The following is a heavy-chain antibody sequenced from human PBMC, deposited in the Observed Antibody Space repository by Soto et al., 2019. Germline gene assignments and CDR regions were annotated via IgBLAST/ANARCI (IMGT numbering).Heavy chain of an antibody. CDR2: ISYDGSNK. CDR1: GFTFSSYG. D-gene: IGHD4-17*01. Sequence: QVQLVESGGGVVQPGRSLRLSCAASGFTFSSYGMHWVRQAPGKGLEWVAVISYDGSNKYYADSVKGRFTISRDNSKNTLYMQMNSLRAEDTAVYYSAKDRRVGVTTFSYYGMDVWGQGTTVTVSS. J-gene: IGHJ6*02. CDR3: AKDRRVGVTTFSYYGMDV. V-gene: IGHV3-30*18.